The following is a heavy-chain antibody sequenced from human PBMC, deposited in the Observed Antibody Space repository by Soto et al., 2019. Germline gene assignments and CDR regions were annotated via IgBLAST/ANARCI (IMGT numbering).Heavy chain of an antibody. CDR1: GYTFTSYG. CDR2: ISAYNGNT. D-gene: IGHD3-3*01. V-gene: IGHV1-18*04. Sequence: ASVKVSCKASGYTFTSYGISWVRQAPGQGLEWMGWISAYNGNTNYAQKLQGRVTMTTDTPTSTAYMELRSLRSDDTAVYYCARDTYYDFWSGYNYYYYGMDVWGQGTTVTVSS. CDR3: ARDTYYDFWSGYNYYYYGMDV. J-gene: IGHJ6*02.